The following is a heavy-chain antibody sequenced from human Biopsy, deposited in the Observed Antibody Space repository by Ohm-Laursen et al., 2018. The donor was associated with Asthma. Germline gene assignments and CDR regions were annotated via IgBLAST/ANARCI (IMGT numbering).Heavy chain of an antibody. CDR3: AHRPLLPAADESFDY. Sequence: TQTLTLTCTFSGFPLSYTGVGVGWIRQPPGKALEWLALIYWNDDKRYSPSLKSRLTITKDTSKNQVVLTVTNMDPVDTATYYCAHRPLLPAADESFDYWGQGTLVTVSS. CDR2: IYWNDDK. J-gene: IGHJ4*02. D-gene: IGHD2-2*01. CDR1: GFPLSYTGVG. V-gene: IGHV2-5*01.